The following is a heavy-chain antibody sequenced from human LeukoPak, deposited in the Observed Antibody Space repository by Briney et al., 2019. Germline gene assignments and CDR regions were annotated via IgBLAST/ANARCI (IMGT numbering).Heavy chain of an antibody. J-gene: IGHJ4*02. D-gene: IGHD2-2*01. Sequence: GGSLRLSCVGSGFTFSDSAMSWVRQTPGKGLEWVSGISGRGEKIYYADSVKGRFTISRDNSKNTLRLLMNSLRDDDTAIYYCAKRGQPNAGPFHYWGPGTLAFVSS. CDR1: GFTFSDSA. CDR3: AKRGQPNAGPFHY. CDR2: ISGRGEKI. V-gene: IGHV3-23*01.